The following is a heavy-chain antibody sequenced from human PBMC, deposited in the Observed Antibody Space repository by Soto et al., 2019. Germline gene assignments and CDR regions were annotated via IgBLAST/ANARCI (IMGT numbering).Heavy chain of an antibody. J-gene: IGHJ4*02. V-gene: IGHV4-39*01. CDR2: VYQSGTT. CDR1: GASISTSSDF. CDR3: ARQPESTSYFDY. Sequence: QLQLQESGPGLVRSSETLSLTCSVSGASISTSSDFWSWIRQAPGKGLEWIGNVYQSGTTRLNPSLTSRVSIFVDRSKNQFSLELNSATAADRAVYYCARQPESTSYFDYWGQGILVTVSS. D-gene: IGHD2-2*01.